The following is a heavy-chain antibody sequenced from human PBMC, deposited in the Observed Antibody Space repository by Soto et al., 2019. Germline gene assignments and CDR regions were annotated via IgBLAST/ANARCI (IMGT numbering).Heavy chain of an antibody. CDR2: ISSSSSYI. V-gene: IGHV3-21*01. CDR1: GFTFSSYS. CDR3: AREYGVQWLPHWYFDL. Sequence: EVQLVESGGGLVKPGGSLRLSCAASGFTFSSYSMNWVRQAPGKGLEWVSSISSSSSYIYYADSVKGRFTISRDNAKNSLYLQMNSLRAEDTAVYYCAREYGVQWLPHWYFDLWGRGTLVTVSS. D-gene: IGHD3-22*01. J-gene: IGHJ2*01.